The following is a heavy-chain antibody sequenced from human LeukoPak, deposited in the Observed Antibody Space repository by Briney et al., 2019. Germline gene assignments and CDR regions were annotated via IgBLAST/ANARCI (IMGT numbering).Heavy chain of an antibody. J-gene: IGHJ2*01. CDR2: IYYSGST. D-gene: IGHD3-22*01. CDR3: ARGDSSGYYRYWYFDL. Sequence: PSETLSLTCTVSGGSISSGGYYWSWIRQHPGKGLEWIGYIYYSGSTYYNPSLKSRVTISVDPSKNQFSLKLSSVTAADTAVYYCARGDSSGYYRYWYFDLWGRGTLVTVSS. V-gene: IGHV4-31*03. CDR1: GGSISSGGYY.